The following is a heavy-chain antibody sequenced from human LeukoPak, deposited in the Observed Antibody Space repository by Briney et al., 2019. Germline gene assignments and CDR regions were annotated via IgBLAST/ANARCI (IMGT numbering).Heavy chain of an antibody. D-gene: IGHD2-2*02. CDR2: IKQDGSEK. V-gene: IGHV3-7*01. CDR3: ARDPTGYCSSTSCYTGVDY. J-gene: IGHJ4*02. CDR1: GFTFSSYW. Sequence: PGGSLRLSCAASGFTFSSYWMSWVRQAPGKGLEWVANIKQDGSEKYYVDSVKGRFTISRDNAKNSLYLQMNSLRAEDTAVYYCARDPTGYCSSTSCYTGVDYWGQGTLVTVSS.